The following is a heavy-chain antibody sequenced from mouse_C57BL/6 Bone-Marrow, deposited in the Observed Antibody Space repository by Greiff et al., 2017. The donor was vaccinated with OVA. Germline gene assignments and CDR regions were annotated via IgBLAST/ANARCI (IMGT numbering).Heavy chain of an antibody. CDR1: GYAFSSYW. D-gene: IGHD3-1*01. J-gene: IGHJ4*01. CDR2: IYPGDGDT. Sequence: VQLQQSGAELVKPGASVKISCKVSGYAFSSYWMNWVKQRPGKGLEWIGQIYPGDGDTNYNGKFKGKATLTADNSSSTAYMRLSSLTTEDSEVYFCARSRRRAYAMDYWGQGTSVTVSS. V-gene: IGHV1-80*01. CDR3: ARSRRRAYAMDY.